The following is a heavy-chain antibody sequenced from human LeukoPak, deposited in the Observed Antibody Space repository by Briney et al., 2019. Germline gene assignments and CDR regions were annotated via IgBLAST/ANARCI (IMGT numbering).Heavy chain of an antibody. CDR1: GFTLSSYE. Sequence: GGSLRLSCVASGFTLSSYEMNWVRQAPGKRLEWVSLINSDGDTIYYADSVKGRFTISRDNAKKALYLQMNSLRDEDTALYFCARAEDSSGYDPLDLWGQGTLVTVSS. V-gene: IGHV3-48*03. CDR3: ARAEDSSGYDPLDL. CDR2: INSDGDTI. J-gene: IGHJ4*02. D-gene: IGHD3-22*01.